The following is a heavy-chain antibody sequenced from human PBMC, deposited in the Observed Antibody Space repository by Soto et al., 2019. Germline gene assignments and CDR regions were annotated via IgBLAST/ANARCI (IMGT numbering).Heavy chain of an antibody. CDR3: AKNWNSALLWFGELSDYYYYYGMDV. V-gene: IGHV3-30*18. CDR2: ISYDGSNK. J-gene: IGHJ6*02. D-gene: IGHD3-10*01. CDR1: GFHFSSYV. Sequence: PGGSLRLSCAASGFHFSSYVMHWVRQAPGKGLEWVAVISYDGSNKYYADSVKGRFTISRDNSKNTLYLQMNSLRAEDTAVYYCAKNWNSALLWFGELSDYYYYYGMDVWGQGTTVTVSS.